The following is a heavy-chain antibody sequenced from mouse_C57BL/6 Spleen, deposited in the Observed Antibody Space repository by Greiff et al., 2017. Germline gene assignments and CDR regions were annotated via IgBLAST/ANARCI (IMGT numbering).Heavy chain of an antibody. J-gene: IGHJ2*01. CDR2: ISYDGSN. CDR3: ARKDY. V-gene: IGHV3-6*01. Sequence: VQLQQSGPGLVKPSQSLSLTCSVTGYSITSGYYWNWIRQFPGNKLEWMGYISYDGSNNYNPSLKNRISITRDTSKNQFFLKLNSVTTEDTATYYCARKDYWGQGTTLTVSS. CDR1: GYSITSGYY.